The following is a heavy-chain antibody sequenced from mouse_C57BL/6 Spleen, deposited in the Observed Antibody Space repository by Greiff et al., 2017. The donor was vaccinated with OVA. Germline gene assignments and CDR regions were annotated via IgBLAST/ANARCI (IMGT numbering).Heavy chain of an antibody. J-gene: IGHJ4*01. CDR1: GYTFTDYN. D-gene: IGHD1-1*01. Sequence: VQLQQSGPELVKPGASVKIPCKASGYTFTDYNMDWVKQSPGQSLEWIGDINPNNGGTISNQKFTGKATLTVDKTYSTAYMELRSLTSEDTAVDYCARWDYYGSPYAKDYWGKGASVTVSS. CDR3: ARWDYYGSPYAKDY. CDR2: INPNNGGT. V-gene: IGHV1-18*01.